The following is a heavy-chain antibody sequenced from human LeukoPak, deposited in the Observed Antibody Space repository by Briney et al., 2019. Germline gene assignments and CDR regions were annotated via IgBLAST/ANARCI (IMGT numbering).Heavy chain of an antibody. CDR1: GFTFSSYA. CDR3: AKDLRSIAVAGDYFDY. V-gene: IGHV3-23*01. D-gene: IGHD6-19*01. CDR2: ISGSGGST. Sequence: VGSLRLSSAASGFTFSSYAMSWVPQAPGNGLKWVSAISGSGGSTYYADSVKGRFTISRDNSKNTLYLQMNSLRAADTAVYYCAKDLRSIAVAGDYFDYWGQGTLVTVSS. J-gene: IGHJ4*02.